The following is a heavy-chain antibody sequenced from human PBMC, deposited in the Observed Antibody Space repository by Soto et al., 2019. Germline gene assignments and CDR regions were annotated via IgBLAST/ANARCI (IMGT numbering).Heavy chain of an antibody. D-gene: IGHD3-10*01. V-gene: IGHV5-10-1*01. J-gene: IGHJ4*02. CDR3: ARQDGSGPFDY. Sequence: LKISCKGSGYSFAGYWITWVRQKPGKGLEWMGRIDPSDSQTYYSPSFRGHVTISVTKSITTVFLQWSSLRASDTAMYYCARQDGSGPFDYWGQGTRVTVSS. CDR1: GYSFAGYW. CDR2: IDPSDSQT.